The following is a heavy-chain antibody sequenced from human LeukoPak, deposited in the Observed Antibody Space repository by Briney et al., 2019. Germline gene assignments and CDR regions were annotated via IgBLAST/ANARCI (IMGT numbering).Heavy chain of an antibody. CDR1: GFSFSSYA. CDR2: ITGSGSST. J-gene: IGHJ4*02. V-gene: IGHV3-23*01. CDR3: VKRVSGWGLVDY. D-gene: IGHD6-19*01. Sequence: GGPLRLSCAASGFSFSSYAIRWVRHAPGKALEWVSAITGSGSSTLYADAVKRRLTIPKDNSKNTLYLQMNSLRAEDTAVYYCVKRVSGWGLVDYWGQGALVTVSS.